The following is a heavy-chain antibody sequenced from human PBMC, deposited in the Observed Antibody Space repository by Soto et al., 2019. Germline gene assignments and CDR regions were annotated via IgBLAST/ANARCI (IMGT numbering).Heavy chain of an antibody. CDR3: ARGGAVVVPGAVDRHNWFDP. CDR2: VIPILGMA. Sequence: SVKVSCKASGGTFSSYSFSWVRQAPGQGLEWMGRVIPILGMANYAQKFQGRVTITADKSASTVYMEMSSLRSEDTAVYYCARGGAVVVPGAVDRHNWFDPWGQGTLDTVSS. J-gene: IGHJ5*02. D-gene: IGHD2-2*01. V-gene: IGHV1-69*04. CDR1: GGTFSSYS.